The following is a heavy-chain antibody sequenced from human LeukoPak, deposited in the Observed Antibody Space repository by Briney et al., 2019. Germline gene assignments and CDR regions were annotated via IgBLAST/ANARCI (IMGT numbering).Heavy chain of an antibody. CDR1: GYTFTGYY. Sequence: ASVKVSCKASGYTFTGYYMHWVRQAPGQGLEWMGWINPNSGGTNYAQKFQGRVTMTRDTSISTAYMELSRLRSDDTAVYYCARDPGSGYWGYYYYYMDVWGKGTTVTISS. V-gene: IGHV1-2*02. CDR3: ARDPGSGYWGYYYYYMDV. D-gene: IGHD2-2*03. CDR2: INPNSGGT. J-gene: IGHJ6*03.